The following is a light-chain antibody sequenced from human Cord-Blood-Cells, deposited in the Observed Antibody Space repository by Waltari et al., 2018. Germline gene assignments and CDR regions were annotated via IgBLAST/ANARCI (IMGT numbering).Light chain of an antibody. CDR2: EVC. Sequence: DIVMTQTPLSLSVTPGQPASISCKSSQSLLHSDGKTYLYWYLQKPGQSPQILIYEVCNRFSGVPDRFSGSGSGTDFTLKISRVEAEDVGVYYCMQSIQLPITFGQGTRLEIK. J-gene: IGKJ5*01. CDR3: MQSIQLPIT. CDR1: QSLLHSDGKTY. V-gene: IGKV2D-29*02.